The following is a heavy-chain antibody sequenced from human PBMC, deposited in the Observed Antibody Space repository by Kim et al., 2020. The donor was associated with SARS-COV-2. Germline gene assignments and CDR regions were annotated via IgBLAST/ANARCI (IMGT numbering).Heavy chain of an antibody. D-gene: IGHD3-22*01. CDR3: ARAMIVVVRGGMDV. CDR2: ISYDGSNK. J-gene: IGHJ6*02. CDR1: GFTFSSYA. Sequence: GGSLRLSCAASGFTFSSYAMHWVRQAPGKGLEWVAVISYDGSNKYYADSVKGRFTISRDNSKNTLYLQMNSLRAEDTAVYYCARAMIVVVRGGMDVWGQGTTVSVSS. V-gene: IGHV3-30-3*01.